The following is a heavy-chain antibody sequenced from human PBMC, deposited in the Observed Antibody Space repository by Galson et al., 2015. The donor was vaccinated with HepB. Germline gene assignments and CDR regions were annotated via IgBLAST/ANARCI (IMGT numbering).Heavy chain of an antibody. Sequence: SVKVSCKASGYTFTDYFIHWVRQAPGQGLEWMGWINPNGGGPMYAQKFQGRVTMTRDTSISTADMELRNLRFDDTAVYYCARDPDREAASDALDMWGQGTLVSVSS. J-gene: IGHJ3*02. D-gene: IGHD2-15*01. CDR3: ARDPDREAASDALDM. V-gene: IGHV1-2*02. CDR2: INPNGGGP. CDR1: GYTFTDYF.